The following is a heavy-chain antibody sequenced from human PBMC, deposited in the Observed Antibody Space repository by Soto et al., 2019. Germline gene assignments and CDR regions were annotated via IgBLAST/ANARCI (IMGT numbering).Heavy chain of an antibody. J-gene: IGHJ5*02. CDR3: ARSGSSSWNGIFYLRKDWFDP. Sequence: GGSLRLSCAASGFTFSDYYMSWIRQAPGKGLEWVSYISSSGSTIYYADSVKGRFTISRDNAKNSLYLQMNSLRAEDTAVYYCARSGSSSWNGIFYLRKDWFDPWGQGTLVTVSS. CDR1: GFTFSDYY. V-gene: IGHV3-11*01. D-gene: IGHD6-13*01. CDR2: ISSSGSTI.